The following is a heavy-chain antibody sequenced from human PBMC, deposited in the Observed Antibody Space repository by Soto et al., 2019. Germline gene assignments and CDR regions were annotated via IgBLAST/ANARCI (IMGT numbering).Heavy chain of an antibody. J-gene: IGHJ5*02. D-gene: IGHD2-2*01. V-gene: IGHV1-18*01. Sequence: ASVKVSCKASGYTFTSYGISWVRQAPGQGLEWMGWISAYNGNTNYAQKLQGRVTMTTDTSTSTAYMELRSLRSDDTAVYYCARDPRDIVVVPAPEGGGENWFDPWGQGTLVTVSS. CDR1: GYTFTSYG. CDR3: ARDPRDIVVVPAPEGGGENWFDP. CDR2: ISAYNGNT.